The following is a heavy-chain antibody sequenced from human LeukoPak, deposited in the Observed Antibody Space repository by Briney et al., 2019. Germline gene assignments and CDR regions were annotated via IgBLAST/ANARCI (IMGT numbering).Heavy chain of an antibody. CDR3: AKGPYDYVWGSFFDY. CDR2: ISGSGGST. CDR1: GFMFSSNW. D-gene: IGHD3-16*01. V-gene: IGHV3-23*01. Sequence: GGSLRLSCAASGFMFSSNWMSWVRLAPGKGLEWVSAISGSGGSTYYADSVKGRFTISRDNSKNTLYLQMNSLRAEDTAVYYCAKGPYDYVWGSFFDYWGQGTLVTVSS. J-gene: IGHJ4*02.